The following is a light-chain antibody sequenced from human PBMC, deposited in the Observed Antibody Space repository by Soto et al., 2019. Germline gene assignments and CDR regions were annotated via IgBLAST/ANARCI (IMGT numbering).Light chain of an antibody. CDR1: SSDVGGYNY. J-gene: IGLJ3*02. V-gene: IGLV2-14*03. CDR3: TSFTSSSTGV. Sequence: QSALTQPASVSGSPGQSITISCTGTSSDVGGYNYVSWFQQHPGKAPKLKIYEVSNRPSGVSNRFSGSKSGYTASLTISELQAEDEADYYCTSFTSSSTGVFGGGTKVTV. CDR2: EVS.